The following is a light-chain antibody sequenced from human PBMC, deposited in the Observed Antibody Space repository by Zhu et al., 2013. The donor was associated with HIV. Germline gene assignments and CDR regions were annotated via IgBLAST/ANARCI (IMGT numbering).Light chain of an antibody. J-gene: IGKJ3*01. Sequence: DIQLTQSPSSLSASVGDRVTITCRASQGISSWLAWYQQRPGKAPKLLISETSTLQSGVPSRFRGSASGTEFTLTITSLQPEDFGTYYCQQSSTFPFTFGPGTRLDVK. CDR1: QGISSW. CDR2: ETS. V-gene: IGKV1-12*01. CDR3: QQSSTFPFT.